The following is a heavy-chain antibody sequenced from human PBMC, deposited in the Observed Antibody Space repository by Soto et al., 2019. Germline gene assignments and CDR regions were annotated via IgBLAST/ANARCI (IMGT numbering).Heavy chain of an antibody. J-gene: IGHJ6*03. CDR2: MNPNSGNT. Sequence: ASVKVSCKASGYTFTSYDINWVRQATGQGLEWMGWMNPNSGNTGYAQKFQGRVTMTRNTSISTAYMELSSLRSEDTAVYYCARGEGVVVPAAMSDYYYYMDVWGKGTTVTVSS. V-gene: IGHV1-8*01. CDR3: ARGEGVVVPAAMSDYYYYMDV. D-gene: IGHD2-2*01. CDR1: GYTFTSYD.